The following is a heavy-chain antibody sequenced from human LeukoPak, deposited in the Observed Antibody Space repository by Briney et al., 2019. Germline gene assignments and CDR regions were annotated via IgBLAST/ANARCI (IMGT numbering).Heavy chain of an antibody. Sequence: SETLSLTCTVSGGSISSYYWSWIRQPPGKGLEWIGYIYYSGSTNYNPSLKSRVTISVDTSKNQFSLKLSSVAAADTAVYYCARDGDGYNSPFDYWGQGTLVTVSS. CDR1: GGSISSYY. V-gene: IGHV4-59*01. CDR3: ARDGDGYNSPFDY. J-gene: IGHJ4*02. D-gene: IGHD5-24*01. CDR2: IYYSGST.